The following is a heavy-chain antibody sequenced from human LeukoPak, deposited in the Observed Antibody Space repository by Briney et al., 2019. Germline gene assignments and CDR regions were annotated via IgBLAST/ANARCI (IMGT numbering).Heavy chain of an antibody. CDR3: ASPAGYSSGWYGGGSDY. CDR2: MNPNSGNT. CDR1: GYTFTSYD. V-gene: IGHV1-8*01. J-gene: IGHJ4*02. D-gene: IGHD6-19*01. Sequence: ASVKVSCKASGYTFTSYDINWVRQATGQGLEWMGWMNPNSGNTGYAQKFQGRVTMTRNTSISTAYMELSSLRSEDTAVYYCASPAGYSSGWYGGGSDYWGQGTLVTVSS.